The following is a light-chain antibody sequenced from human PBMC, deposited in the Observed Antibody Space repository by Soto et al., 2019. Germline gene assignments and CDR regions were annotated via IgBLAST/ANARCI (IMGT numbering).Light chain of an antibody. CDR2: KAS. J-gene: IGKJ1*01. Sequence: DIQMTQSPSTLSASVGDRVTITCRASQSISSWLAWYQQKPGKAPKLLIYKASSLESGVPSRFSGSGSGTEFTLTISSLQPDDVATDYCQQYNSYPTFGQGTKVEIK. CDR1: QSISSW. CDR3: QQYNSYPT. V-gene: IGKV1-5*03.